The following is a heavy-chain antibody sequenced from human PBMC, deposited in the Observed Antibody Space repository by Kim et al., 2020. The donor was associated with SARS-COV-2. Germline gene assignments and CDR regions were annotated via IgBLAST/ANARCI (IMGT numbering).Heavy chain of an antibody. CDR2: INPNSGGT. V-gene: IGHV1-2*04. CDR3: ARGVPGYRPGRKVGNWFDP. D-gene: IGHD1-26*01. J-gene: IGHJ5*02. CDR1: GYTFTGYY. Sequence: ASVKVSCKASGYTFTGYYMHWVRQAPGQGLEWMGWINPNSGGTNYAQKFQGWVTMTRDTSISTAYMELSRLRSDDTAVYYCARGVPGYRPGRKVGNWFDPWGQGTLVTVSS.